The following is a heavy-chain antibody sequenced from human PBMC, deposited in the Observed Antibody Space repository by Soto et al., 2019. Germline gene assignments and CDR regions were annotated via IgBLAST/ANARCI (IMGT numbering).Heavy chain of an antibody. D-gene: IGHD3-22*01. J-gene: IGHJ4*02. V-gene: IGHV3-23*01. CDR1: GFTFSSYA. CDR3: AKDWGYYYDSSGYPGAY. CDR2: ISGSGGST. Sequence: PGGSLRLSCAASGFTFSSYAMSWVRQAPGKGLEWVSAISGSGGSTYYADSVKGRFTISRDNSKNTLYLQMNSLRAEDTAVYYCAKDWGYYYDSSGYPGAYWGQGTLVTVSS.